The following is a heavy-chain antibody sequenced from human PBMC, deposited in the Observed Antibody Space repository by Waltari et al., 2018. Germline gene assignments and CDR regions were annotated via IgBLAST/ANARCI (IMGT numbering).Heavy chain of an antibody. V-gene: IGHV4-61*02. J-gene: IGHJ3*02. CDR3: ASGGVGGAFDI. Sequence: QVQLQESGPGLVKPSQTLSLTCTVSGGSISSGSYYWSWIRQPAGKGLEWIGRIYTSGSTTSTPSLKSRATIPVATPKNRFPLKLSSVAAADTAVYYCASGGVGGAFDIWGQGTMVTVSS. CDR1: GGSISSGSYY. D-gene: IGHD3-16*01. CDR2: IYTSGST.